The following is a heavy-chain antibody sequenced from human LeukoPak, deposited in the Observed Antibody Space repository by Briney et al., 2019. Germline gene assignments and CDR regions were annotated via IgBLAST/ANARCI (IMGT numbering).Heavy chain of an antibody. J-gene: IGHJ5*02. Sequence: AASVNVSCKASGGTFSSYAISWVRQAPGQGLEWMGGIIPIFGTANYAQKFQGRDTITADESTSTAYMELSSLRSEDTAVYYCARSITIFGVVITNNWFDPWGQGTLVTVSS. CDR2: IIPIFGTA. V-gene: IGHV1-69*13. CDR1: GGTFSSYA. D-gene: IGHD3-3*01. CDR3: ARSITIFGVVITNNWFDP.